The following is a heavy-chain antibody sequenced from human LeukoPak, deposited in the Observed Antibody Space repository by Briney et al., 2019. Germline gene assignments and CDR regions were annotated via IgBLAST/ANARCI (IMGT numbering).Heavy chain of an antibody. CDR3: VREVKGYGSSWYQNWFDP. D-gene: IGHD6-13*01. CDR1: GGSISSGDYY. Sequence: SETLSLTCTVSGGSISSGDYYWGWIRQPPGTGLEWIGYIYYSGSTYYNPSLKSRVTTSIDTSKNQFSLKMSSVTAADTAVYYCVREVKGYGSSWYQNWFDPWGQGALVTVSS. J-gene: IGHJ5*02. CDR2: IYYSGST. V-gene: IGHV4-30-4*01.